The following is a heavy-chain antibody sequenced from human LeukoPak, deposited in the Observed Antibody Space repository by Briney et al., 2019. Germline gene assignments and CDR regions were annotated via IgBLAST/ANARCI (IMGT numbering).Heavy chain of an antibody. D-gene: IGHD3-3*01. V-gene: IGHV1-69*01. CDR2: IIPIFGTA. Sequence: GSSVKVSCKASGGTFSSYAISWVRQAPGQGLEWMGGIIPIFGTANYAQKFQGRVTITADESTSTAYMELSSLRSEDTAVYYCARGRDATIFGVVNYYYYMDVWGKGTTVTVSS. CDR3: ARGRDATIFGVVNYYYYMDV. J-gene: IGHJ6*03. CDR1: GGTFSSYA.